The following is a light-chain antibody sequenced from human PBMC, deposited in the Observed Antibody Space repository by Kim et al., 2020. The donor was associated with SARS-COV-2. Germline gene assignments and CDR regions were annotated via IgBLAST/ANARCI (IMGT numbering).Light chain of an antibody. V-gene: IGLV6-57*01. CDR1: SGTIASNF. Sequence: VTISCTPDSGTIASNFVQWFQQRPGSSPTTVIFEDDQRPSGVPDRFSGSVDVSSNSASLTISGLKTEDEADYYCQSYDSSTWVFGGGTKLTVL. CDR2: EDD. CDR3: QSYDSSTWV. J-gene: IGLJ3*02.